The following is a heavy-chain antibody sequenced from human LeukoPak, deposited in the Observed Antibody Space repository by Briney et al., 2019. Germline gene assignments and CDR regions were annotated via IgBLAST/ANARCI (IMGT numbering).Heavy chain of an antibody. Sequence: SETLSLTCTVSGGSISSDCWSWIRQPPGKGLEWIGYIHYSGNSNYNPSLKSRVTISVDTSKNQFSLKLSSVTAADTAVYYCARYCTTTNCFSFEYWGQGSLVTVSS. V-gene: IGHV4-59*08. CDR2: IHYSGNS. CDR3: ARYCTTTNCFSFEY. J-gene: IGHJ4*02. D-gene: IGHD2-2*01. CDR1: GGSISSDC.